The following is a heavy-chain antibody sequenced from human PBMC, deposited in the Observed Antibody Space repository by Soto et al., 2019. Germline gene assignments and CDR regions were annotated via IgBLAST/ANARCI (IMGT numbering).Heavy chain of an antibody. V-gene: IGHV3-33*01. Sequence: QVQLVESGGGVVQPGRSLRLSCAASGFTFSSYGMHWVRQAPGKGLEWVAVIWYDGSNKYYADSVKGRFTISRDNSKNTLYLQMNSLRAEATAVYNCAREGKVVGARSYYFDYWGQGTLVTVSS. CDR3: AREGKVVGARSYYFDY. D-gene: IGHD1-26*01. J-gene: IGHJ4*02. CDR2: IWYDGSNK. CDR1: GFTFSSYG.